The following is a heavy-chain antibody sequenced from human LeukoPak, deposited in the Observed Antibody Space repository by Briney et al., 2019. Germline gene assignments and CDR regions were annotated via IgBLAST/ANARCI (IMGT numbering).Heavy chain of an antibody. CDR2: ISGSGGST. J-gene: IGHJ4*02. V-gene: IGHV3-23*01. CDR1: GFTFSSYA. Sequence: GGSLRLSCAASGFTFSSYAMSWVRQAPGKGLEWVSAISGSGGSTYYADSVKGRFTISRDNAKNSLYLQMNSLRAEDTAVYYCARDFSEYSSSWYRFDYWGQGTLVTVSS. D-gene: IGHD6-13*01. CDR3: ARDFSEYSSSWYRFDY.